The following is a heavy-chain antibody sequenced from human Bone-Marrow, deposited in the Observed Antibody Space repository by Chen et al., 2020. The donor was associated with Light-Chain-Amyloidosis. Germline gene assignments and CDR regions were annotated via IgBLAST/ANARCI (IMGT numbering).Heavy chain of an antibody. CDR1: GGSLSDCC. CDR2: IHQSGRT. D-gene: IGHD6-19*01. J-gene: IGHJ6*03. CDR3: ARDLEAVTSYNYYYYMDV. V-gene: IGHV4-34*01. Sequence: QVQLQQWGAGLLKPSETLSLTCSVDGGSLSDCCWSWIRQPPGKGLEWIGIIHQSGRTSYNPSLKSRVTMSADKSKNQFSLRLGSVTAADTAVYFCARDLEAVTSYNYYYYMDVWGKGTTVTVSS.